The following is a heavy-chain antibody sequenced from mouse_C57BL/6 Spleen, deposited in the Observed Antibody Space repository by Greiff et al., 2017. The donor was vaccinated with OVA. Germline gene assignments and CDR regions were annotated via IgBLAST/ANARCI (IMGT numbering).Heavy chain of an antibody. CDR1: GFTFSDYG. V-gene: IGHV5-17*01. Sequence: EVMLVESGGGLVKPGGSLKLSCAASGFTFSDYGMHWVRQAPEKGLEWVAYISSGSSTIYYADTVKGRFTISRDKAKNTLFLQMTSLRSEDTAMYYCALTSWFAYWGHGTLVTVSA. CDR2: ISSGSSTI. D-gene: IGHD4-1*01. CDR3: ALTSWFAY. J-gene: IGHJ3*01.